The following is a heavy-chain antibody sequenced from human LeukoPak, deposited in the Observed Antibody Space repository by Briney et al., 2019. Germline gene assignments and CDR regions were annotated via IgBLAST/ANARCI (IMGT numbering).Heavy chain of an antibody. CDR2: IIPIFGTA. CDR1: GGTFSSYA. V-gene: IGHV1-69*06. CDR3: ATDEHYHDAFDI. D-gene: IGHD1-14*01. Sequence: SVKVSCKASGGTFSSYAISWVRQAPGQGLEWMGGIIPIFGTANYAQKFQGRVTMTEDTSTDTAYMELSSLRSEDTAVYYCATDEHYHDAFDIWGQGTMVTVSS. J-gene: IGHJ3*02.